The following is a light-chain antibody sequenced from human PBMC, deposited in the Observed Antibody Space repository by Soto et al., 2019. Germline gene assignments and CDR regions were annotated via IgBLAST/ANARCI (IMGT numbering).Light chain of an antibody. CDR1: QSVISSY. CDR2: GAS. J-gene: IGKJ2*01. V-gene: IGKV3-15*01. Sequence: EIELTQSPGTLSLSPGETATLSCRSSQSVISSYLAWYQQKPGQAPRLLIYGASTRATGIPARFSGSGSGTEFTLTISSLQSEDFAIYYCQQYNNWPYTFGQGTKLEIK. CDR3: QQYNNWPYT.